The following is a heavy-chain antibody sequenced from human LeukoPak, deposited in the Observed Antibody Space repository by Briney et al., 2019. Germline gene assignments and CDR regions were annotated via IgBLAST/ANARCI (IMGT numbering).Heavy chain of an antibody. J-gene: IGHJ3*02. CDR3: ARRSAWGLGAFDI. CDR1: GGSISSGGYS. Sequence: SQTLSLTCAVSGGSISSGGYSWSWIQQPPGKGLEWIGYIYHSGSTYYNPSLKSRVTISVDRSKNQFSLKLSSVTAADTAVYYCARRSAWGLGAFDIWGQGTMVTVSS. D-gene: IGHD3-16*01. V-gene: IGHV4-30-2*01. CDR2: IYHSGST.